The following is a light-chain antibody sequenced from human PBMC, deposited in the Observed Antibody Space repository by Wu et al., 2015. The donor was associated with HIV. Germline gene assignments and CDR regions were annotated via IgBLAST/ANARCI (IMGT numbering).Light chain of an antibody. V-gene: IGKV1-39*01. Sequence: DIRVTQSPSSLSASIGDRVTITCRTSQNIDNFLNWYQQKPGKAPKLLISAASNLHSGAPSRFSGSGSGTDFTLTISSLQPEDFATYFCQESSNTPPAFGQGTRVDI. CDR2: AAS. J-gene: IGKJ5*01. CDR1: QNIDNF. CDR3: QESSNTPPA.